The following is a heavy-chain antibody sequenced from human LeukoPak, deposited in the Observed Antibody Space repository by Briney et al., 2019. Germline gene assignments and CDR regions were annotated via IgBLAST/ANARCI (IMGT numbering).Heavy chain of an antibody. J-gene: IGHJ6*02. CDR3: ARGSRTYGVDV. CDR1: GDSVSSNSAT. Sequence: SQTLSLTCAISGDSVSSNSATWNWIRQYPSRGLEWLGRTYYRSKWYNDYAVSVKSRMTINPDTSKNQFSLQLNSVTPEDTAVYYCARGSRTYGVDVWGQGTTVTVSS. CDR2: TYYRSKWYN. V-gene: IGHV6-1*01.